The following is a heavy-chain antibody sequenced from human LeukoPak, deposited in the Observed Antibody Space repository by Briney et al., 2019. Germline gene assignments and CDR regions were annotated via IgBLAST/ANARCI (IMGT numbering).Heavy chain of an antibody. CDR2: INHSGST. D-gene: IGHD5-24*01. J-gene: IGHJ4*02. V-gene: IGHV4-34*01. Sequence: SETLSLTCAVYGGSFSGYYWTWIRQPPGKGLDWIGEINHSGSTSYNPSLKSRATMSVDTSENQFSLKLSSVTAADTAVYYCARYRGGGYNYLDYWGQGTLVTVSS. CDR3: ARYRGGGYNYLDY. CDR1: GGSFSGYY.